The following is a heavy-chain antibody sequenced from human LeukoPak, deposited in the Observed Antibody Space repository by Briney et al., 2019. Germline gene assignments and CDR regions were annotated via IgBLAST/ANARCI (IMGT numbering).Heavy chain of an antibody. CDR2: IKQDGSEK. Sequence: GGSLRLSCAASGFTFSSYWMSWVRQAPGKGLEWVANIKQDGSEKYYVDSVKGRFTISRDNAKSSLYLQMNSLRAEDTAVYYCARERTMIVVGPTNWFDPWGQGTLVTVSS. D-gene: IGHD3-22*01. CDR1: GFTFSSYW. J-gene: IGHJ5*02. V-gene: IGHV3-7*05. CDR3: ARERTMIVVGPTNWFDP.